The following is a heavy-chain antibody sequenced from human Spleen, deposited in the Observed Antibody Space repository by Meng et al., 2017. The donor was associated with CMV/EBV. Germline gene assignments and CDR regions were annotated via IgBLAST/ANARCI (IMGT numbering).Heavy chain of an antibody. J-gene: IGHJ4*02. V-gene: IGHV1-2*02. CDR2: INPNSGDT. Sequence: FTGYYIHWVRQAPGQGLEWMGWINPNSGDTNYAQKFQGRVTMTRDTSINTAYMELSRLTSDDTAVYYCARGRYCPSTSCYTNFSQEYWGQGTLVTVSS. CDR3: ARGRYCPSTSCYTNFSQEY. CDR1: FTGYY. D-gene: IGHD2-2*01.